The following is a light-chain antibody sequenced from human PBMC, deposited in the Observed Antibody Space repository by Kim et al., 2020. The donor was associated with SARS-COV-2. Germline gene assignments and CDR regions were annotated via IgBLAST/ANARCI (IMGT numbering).Light chain of an antibody. Sequence: EIVLTQSPATLSLSPGERATLSCGASQSVSSSYLAWYQQKPGPAPRLLIYDASSRATGIPDRFSGSGSGTDFTLTISRLEPEDFAVYYCQQYGSSPRTFGQGTKVEIK. V-gene: IGKV3D-20*01. CDR2: DAS. J-gene: IGKJ1*01. CDR1: QSVSSSY. CDR3: QQYGSSPRT.